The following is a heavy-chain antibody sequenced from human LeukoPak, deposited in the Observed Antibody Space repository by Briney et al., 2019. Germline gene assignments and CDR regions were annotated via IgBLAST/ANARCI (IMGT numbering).Heavy chain of an antibody. J-gene: IGHJ4*02. V-gene: IGHV3-33*06. CDR3: EKDNGDFDLDY. Sequence: PGGSLTLSCAASGFIFRTYGMHWVRQAPGKGLEGVADIWYDGSNEYYADSVKGLFTISRDNSKNTLSLQMNSLKAEDTAVYYCEKDNGDFDLDYWGQGTLVTVSS. D-gene: IGHD4-17*01. CDR2: IWYDGSNE. CDR1: GFIFRTYG.